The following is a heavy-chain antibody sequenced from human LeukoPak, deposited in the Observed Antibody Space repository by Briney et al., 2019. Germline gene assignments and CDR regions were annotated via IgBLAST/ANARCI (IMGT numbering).Heavy chain of an antibody. D-gene: IGHD4-17*01. V-gene: IGHV4-34*01. CDR1: GGSFSGYY. CDR2: INHSGST. J-gene: IGHJ4*02. Sequence: PSETLSLTCAVYGGSFSGYYWSWIRQPPGRGLEWIGEINHSGSTNYNPSLKSRVTISVDTSKNQFSLKLSSVTAADTAVYYCAKDRATVTTKYYFDYWGQGTLVTVSS. CDR3: AKDRATVTTKYYFDY.